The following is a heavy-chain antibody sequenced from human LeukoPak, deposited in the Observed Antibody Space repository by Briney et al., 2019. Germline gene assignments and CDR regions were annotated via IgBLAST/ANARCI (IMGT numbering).Heavy chain of an antibody. J-gene: IGHJ6*02. CDR1: GGSISSYY. V-gene: IGHV4-4*07. CDR2: IYTSGST. Sequence: SETLSLTCTVSGGSISSYYWSWIRQPAGKGLKWIGRIYTSGSTNYNPSLKSRVTMSVDTSKNQFSLKLSSVTAADTAVYYCARVSEIAAAGYYYYGMDVWGQGTTVTVSS. D-gene: IGHD6-13*01. CDR3: ARVSEIAAAGYYYYGMDV.